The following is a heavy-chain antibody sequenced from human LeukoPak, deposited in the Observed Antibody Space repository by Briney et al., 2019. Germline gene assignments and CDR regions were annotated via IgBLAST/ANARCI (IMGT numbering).Heavy chain of an antibody. CDR1: GGSISSYY. CDR3: ARDQRYTNIIRTPTGPPYYYGMDV. Sequence: SETLSLTCTVSGGSISSYYWSWIRQRPGKGLECIGYAYYSGRTKYNPSLKSRVTISVDTSKNHLSLRLTSVAAADTAVYYCARDQRYTNIIRTPTGPPYYYGMDVWGQGTTVTVSS. D-gene: IGHD1-14*01. J-gene: IGHJ6*02. V-gene: IGHV4-59*01. CDR2: AYYSGRT.